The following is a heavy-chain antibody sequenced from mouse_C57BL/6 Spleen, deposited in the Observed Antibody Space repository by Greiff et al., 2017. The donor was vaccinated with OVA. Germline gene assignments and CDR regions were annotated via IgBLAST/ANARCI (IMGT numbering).Heavy chain of an antibody. CDR2: IYPGSGNT. V-gene: IGHV1-66*01. CDR3: AREGGYYGSSHPFAY. CDR1: GYSFTSYY. D-gene: IGHD1-1*01. J-gene: IGHJ3*01. Sequence: VQLQQSGPELVKPGASVKISCKASGYSFTSYYIHWVKQRPGQGLEWIGWIYPGSGNTKYNEKFKGKATLTADTSSSTAYMQLSSLTSEDSAVYYCAREGGYYGSSHPFAYWGQGTLVTVSA.